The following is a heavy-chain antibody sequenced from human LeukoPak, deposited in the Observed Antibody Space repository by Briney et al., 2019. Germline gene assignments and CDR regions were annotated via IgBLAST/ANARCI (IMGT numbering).Heavy chain of an antibody. CDR3: ANPSWGSYRWNFDY. Sequence: SVKVSCKASGGTFSSYAISWVRQAPGQGLEWMGRIIPILGIANYAQKFQGRVTITADKSMSTAYMELSSLRSEDTAVYYCANPSWGSYRWNFDYWGQGTLVTVSS. CDR2: IIPILGIA. CDR1: GGTFSSYA. D-gene: IGHD3-16*02. J-gene: IGHJ4*02. V-gene: IGHV1-69*04.